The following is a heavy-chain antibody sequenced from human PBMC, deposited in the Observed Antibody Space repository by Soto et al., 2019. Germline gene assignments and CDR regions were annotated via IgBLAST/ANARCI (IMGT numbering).Heavy chain of an antibody. Sequence: QVPLEQSGAEVKKPGASVKVSCKASGYTFTSYAMHWVRQAPGQRLEWMGWINAGNGNTKYSQKFQGRVTITRDTSASTAYMELSSLRSEDTAVYYCARWGDYYDSSGYYSGSLFDYWGQGTLVTVSS. D-gene: IGHD3-22*01. V-gene: IGHV1-3*01. CDR2: INAGNGNT. CDR3: ARWGDYYDSSGYYSGSLFDY. CDR1: GYTFTSYA. J-gene: IGHJ4*02.